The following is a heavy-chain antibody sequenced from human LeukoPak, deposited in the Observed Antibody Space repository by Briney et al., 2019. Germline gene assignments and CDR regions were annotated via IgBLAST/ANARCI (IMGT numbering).Heavy chain of an antibody. CDR3: SKGGMATMCNWFDP. D-gene: IGHD5-24*01. Sequence: PGGSLRLSCAASGFTFSGYAMSWVRQAPGKGLEWVSAITGSGSNTYSADSVKGRFTISRDNSKSTLYLQMNSLRAEDTAVYYCSKGGMATMCNWFDPWGQGTLVTVSS. CDR2: ITGSGSNT. J-gene: IGHJ5*02. V-gene: IGHV3-23*01. CDR1: GFTFSGYA.